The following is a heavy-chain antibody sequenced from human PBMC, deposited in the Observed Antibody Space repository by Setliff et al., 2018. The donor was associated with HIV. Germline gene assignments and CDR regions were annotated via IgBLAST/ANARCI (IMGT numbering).Heavy chain of an antibody. J-gene: IGHJ4*02. Sequence: PGGSLRLSCAASGFRFSDYYMNWIRQAPGKGLEWVSCISAGGDTIYYADSVKGRFTISRDNTKNSLYLQMNSLTAEDTAVYYCARGGAAAATEDYFDYWGQGTLVTVSS. CDR2: ISAGGDTI. CDR3: ARGGAAAATEDYFDY. CDR1: GFRFSDYY. D-gene: IGHD6-13*01. V-gene: IGHV3-11*04.